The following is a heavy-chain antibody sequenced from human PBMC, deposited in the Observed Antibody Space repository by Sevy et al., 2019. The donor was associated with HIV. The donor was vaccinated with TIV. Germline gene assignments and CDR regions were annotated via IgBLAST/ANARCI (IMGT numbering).Heavy chain of an antibody. V-gene: IGHV3-21*01. CDR3: ARSYSSSWYILYYFEY. CDR1: GFSFSSYS. D-gene: IGHD6-13*01. Sequence: GGSLRLSCAASGFSFSSYSVSWVRQAPGKGLEWVASIGSSNSYIYYADSVKGRFTISRDNAKNPLFLHMNTLRAEDTAVYYCARSYSSSWYILYYFEYWGQRTPVTVSS. J-gene: IGHJ4*02. CDR2: IGSSNSYI.